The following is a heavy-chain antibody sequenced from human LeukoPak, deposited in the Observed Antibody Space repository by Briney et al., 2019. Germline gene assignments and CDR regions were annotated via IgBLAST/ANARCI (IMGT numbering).Heavy chain of an antibody. J-gene: IGHJ4*02. Sequence: GSLRLSCAAAGFTFSSYSMHWVRQAPGKGLEWVAVISYDGSKKYYPESMRGRFTITRDNSKNTLFLQMSSLRAEDTALYYCAKDFGYDSGTYLEQWGQGTLVTVSS. CDR2: ISYDGSKK. CDR1: GFTFSSYS. V-gene: IGHV3-30*18. D-gene: IGHD3-10*01. CDR3: AKDFGYDSGTYLEQ.